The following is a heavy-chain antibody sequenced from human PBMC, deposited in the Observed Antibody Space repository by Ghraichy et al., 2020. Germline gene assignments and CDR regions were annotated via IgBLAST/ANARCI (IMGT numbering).Heavy chain of an antibody. J-gene: IGHJ4*02. CDR2: ISSSSSYI. CDR1: GFTFSSYS. D-gene: IGHD5-24*01. CDR3: ARGYSERWLQFVLNY. V-gene: IGHV3-21*01. Sequence: GGSLRLSCTASGFTFSSYSMNWVRQAPGKGLEWVSSISSSSSYIYYADSVKGRFTISRDNAKNSLYLQMNSLRAEDTAVYYCARGYSERWLQFVLNYWGQGTLVTVSS.